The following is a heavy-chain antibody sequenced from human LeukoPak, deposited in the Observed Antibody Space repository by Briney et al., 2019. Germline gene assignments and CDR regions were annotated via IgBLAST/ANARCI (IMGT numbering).Heavy chain of an antibody. CDR3: ARDPTVAKHGDAFDI. CDR2: IHTSGST. CDR1: GGSISSGSYY. J-gene: IGHJ3*02. Sequence: SQTLSLTCTVSGGSISSGSYYWSWIRQPAGKGLEWIGRIHTSGSTNYNPSLKSRVTISVDTSKNQFSLKLSSVTAADTAVYYCARDPTVAKHGDAFDIWGQGTMVTVSS. D-gene: IGHD4-11*01. V-gene: IGHV4-61*02.